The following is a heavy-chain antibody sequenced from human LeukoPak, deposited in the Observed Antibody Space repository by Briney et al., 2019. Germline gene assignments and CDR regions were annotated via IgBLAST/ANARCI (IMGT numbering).Heavy chain of an antibody. J-gene: IGHJ6*03. CDR2: IIPILGTA. CDR1: GYTFTSYG. V-gene: IGHV1-69*13. D-gene: IGHD3-3*01. Sequence: GASVKVSCKASGYTFTSYGISWVRQAPGQGLEWMGGIIPILGTANYAQKFQGRVTITADESTSTAYMELSSLRSEDTAVYYCARAVGNYDFWSGSYYYYMDVWGKGTTVTVSS. CDR3: ARAVGNYDFWSGSYYYYMDV.